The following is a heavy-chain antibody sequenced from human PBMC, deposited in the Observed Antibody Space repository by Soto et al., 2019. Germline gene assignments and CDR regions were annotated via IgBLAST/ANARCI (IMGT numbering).Heavy chain of an antibody. V-gene: IGHV3-30*18. Sequence: GGSLRLSCAASGFTFSSYGMHWVRQAPGKGLEWVAVISYDGSNKYYADSVKGRFTISRDNSKNTLYLQMNSLRAEDTAVYYCAKELVPAATMDVWGKGTTVTVSS. CDR2: ISYDGSNK. D-gene: IGHD2-2*01. CDR3: AKELVPAATMDV. J-gene: IGHJ6*04. CDR1: GFTFSSYG.